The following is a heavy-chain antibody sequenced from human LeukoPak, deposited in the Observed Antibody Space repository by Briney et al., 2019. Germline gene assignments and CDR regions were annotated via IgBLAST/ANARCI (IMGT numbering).Heavy chain of an antibody. D-gene: IGHD3-10*01. CDR3: AKDRVNWYFDL. J-gene: IGHJ2*01. CDR1: RFTFSSYA. Sequence: GGSLRLSCAASRFTFSSYAMHWVRQAPGKGLEWVAVIWYDGSNKYYADSVKGRFTISRDNSKNTLYLQMNSLRAEDTAIYYCAKDRVNWYFDLWGRGTLVTVSS. CDR2: IWYDGSNK. V-gene: IGHV3-33*06.